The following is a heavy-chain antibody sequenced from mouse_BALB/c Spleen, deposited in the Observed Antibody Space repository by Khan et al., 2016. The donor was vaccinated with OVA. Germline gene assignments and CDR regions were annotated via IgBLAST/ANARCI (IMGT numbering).Heavy chain of an antibody. CDR1: GYSITSDYA. J-gene: IGHJ3*01. CDR2: ISYSGRT. D-gene: IGHD4-1*01. V-gene: IGHV3-2*02. CDR3: AMGRTY. Sequence: QLEESGPGLVKPSQSLSLTCTVTGYSITSDYAWNWIRQFPGNKLEWMGYISYSGRTSYNPSLKSRISVPRDTSKNQFFLQLNSVTTEDTATYYCAMGRTYWGQGTLVTVSA.